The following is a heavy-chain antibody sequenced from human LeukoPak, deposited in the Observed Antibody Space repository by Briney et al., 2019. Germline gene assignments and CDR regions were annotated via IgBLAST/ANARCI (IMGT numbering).Heavy chain of an antibody. CDR3: ARRSSGGSYWD. V-gene: IGHV5-51*01. J-gene: IGHJ4*02. CDR1: GYSFTSYW. Sequence: GESLKISCKGSGYSFTSYWIAWVRQMPGKGLEWMAIIYPGDSETRYSPSFQGQVTISADKSITTAYLQWSSLKASDTAMYYRARRSSGGSYWDWGQGTPVTVSS. D-gene: IGHD1-26*01. CDR2: IYPGDSET.